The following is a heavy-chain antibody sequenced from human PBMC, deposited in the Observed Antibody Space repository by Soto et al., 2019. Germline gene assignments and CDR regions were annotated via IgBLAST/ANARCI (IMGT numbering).Heavy chain of an antibody. V-gene: IGHV1-69*06. CDR3: ATGRWVAASLFNGYYGMDV. CDR2: IIPIFGTA. D-gene: IGHD2-15*01. Sequence: SVKVSCKASGGTFSSYAISWVRQAPGQGLEWMGGIIPIFGTANYAQKFQGRVTITADKSTSTAYMELSSLTSEDTAVYYCATGRWVAASLFNGYYGMDVWGQGSTVTVSS. CDR1: GGTFSSYA. J-gene: IGHJ6*02.